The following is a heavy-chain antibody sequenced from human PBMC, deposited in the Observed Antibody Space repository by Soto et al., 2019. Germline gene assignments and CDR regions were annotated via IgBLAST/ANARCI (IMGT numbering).Heavy chain of an antibody. CDR1: GGTFSSYT. CDR3: ARRGTYYYASSGSSWFDP. D-gene: IGHD3-22*01. J-gene: IGHJ5*02. Sequence: QVQLVQSGAEVKKPGSSVKVSCKASGGTFSSYTISWVRQAPGQGLEWMGRIIPILGIANYAQKFQGRVTITADKSTSTAYMERSSLRSEDTAVYYCARRGTYYYASSGSSWFDPWGQGTLVTVSS. V-gene: IGHV1-69*02. CDR2: IIPILGIA.